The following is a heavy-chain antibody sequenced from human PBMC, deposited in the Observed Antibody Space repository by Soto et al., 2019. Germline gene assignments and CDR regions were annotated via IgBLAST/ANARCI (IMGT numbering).Heavy chain of an antibody. CDR3: AGTQGVGQGAFDY. J-gene: IGHJ4*02. V-gene: IGHV1-69*02. D-gene: IGHD2-15*01. CDR1: GGTFSSYT. Sequence: QVQLVQSGAEVKKPGSSVKVSCKASGGTFSSYTISWVRQAPGQGLEWMGRIIPILGIANYAQKFQGRVTITADKTTSNGFRGLVSLRIGEHAADYCAGTQGVGQGAFDYWGPGTLVPVFS. CDR2: IIPILGIA.